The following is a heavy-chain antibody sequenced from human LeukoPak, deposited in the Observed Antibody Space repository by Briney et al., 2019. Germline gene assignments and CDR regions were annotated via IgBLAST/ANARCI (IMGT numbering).Heavy chain of an antibody. Sequence: GESLKISCTGSGYIFSDYWIGWVRQMPGKGLEWMGIIYPGDSDVRYSPSFQGQVIMSADKSISTTYLEWSGLKASDTAMYYCARLSRPHILDTNWFDSWGQGSLVTISS. J-gene: IGHJ5*01. D-gene: IGHD3-9*01. CDR2: IYPGDSDV. V-gene: IGHV5-51*01. CDR3: ARLSRPHILDTNWFDS. CDR1: GYIFSDYW.